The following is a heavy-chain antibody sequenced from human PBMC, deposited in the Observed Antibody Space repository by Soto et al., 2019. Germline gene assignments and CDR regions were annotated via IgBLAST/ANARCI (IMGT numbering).Heavy chain of an antibody. CDR2: VYYTGKT. D-gene: IGHD2-15*01. CDR3: AGYFCSRMNCPVDY. V-gene: IGHV4-39*01. Sequence: KPSETVSLTCNGSGGSFSSMNYFWGWVRQPPGKGLEWFGTVYYTGKTYISPSLTGRVIVSVDTAKNQLYVSLSSVTAADTAVYYCAGYFCSRMNCPVDYWGKGVLVTV. CDR1: GGSFSSMNYF. J-gene: IGHJ4*02.